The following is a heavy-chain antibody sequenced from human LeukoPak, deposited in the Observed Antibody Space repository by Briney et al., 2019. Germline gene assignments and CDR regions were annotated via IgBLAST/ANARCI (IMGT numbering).Heavy chain of an antibody. D-gene: IGHD6-19*01. J-gene: IGHJ4*02. V-gene: IGHV3-23*01. CDR2: ISYSGGST. CDR3: AKDQRSIAVAGYFDY. Sequence: PGGSLRLSCAASGLSFSSYAMSWVRQAPGKGLEWVSAISYSGGSTYYADSVKGRFTISRDNSKNTLYLQMNSLRAEDTAVYYCAKDQRSIAVAGYFDYWGQGTLVTVSS. CDR1: GLSFSSYA.